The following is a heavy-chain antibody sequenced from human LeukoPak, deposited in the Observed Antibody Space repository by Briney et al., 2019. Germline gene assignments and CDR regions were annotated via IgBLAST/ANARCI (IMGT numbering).Heavy chain of an antibody. Sequence: SVKVSCKASGGTFSSYAISWVRQAPGQGLEWMGGIIPIFGTANYAQKFQGRVTITADESTSTAYMELSSLRSEDTAVYYCARESQVYYGSGSYYVFDPWGQGTLVTVSS. CDR3: ARESQVYYGSGSYYVFDP. J-gene: IGHJ5*02. D-gene: IGHD3-10*01. CDR2: IIPIFGTA. V-gene: IGHV1-69*13. CDR1: GGTFSSYA.